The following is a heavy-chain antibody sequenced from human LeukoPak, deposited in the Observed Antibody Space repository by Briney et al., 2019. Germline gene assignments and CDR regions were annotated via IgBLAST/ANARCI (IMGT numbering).Heavy chain of an antibody. CDR3: ARQGVVPNKAGWYFDL. V-gene: IGHV4-39*01. Sequence: PSETLSLTCLVSGGSITSDNYFWGWIRQPPEKGLEWIGGFYHSGTIFYSPSLGSRVAISIDTSKNQFSLRLLSVTAADTAVFYCARQGVVPNKAGWYFDLWGRGTLVTVSP. CDR2: FYHSGTI. J-gene: IGHJ2*01. D-gene: IGHD3-10*01. CDR1: GGSITSDNYF.